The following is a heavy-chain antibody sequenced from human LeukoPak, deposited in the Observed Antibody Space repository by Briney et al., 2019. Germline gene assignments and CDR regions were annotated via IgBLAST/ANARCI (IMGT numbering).Heavy chain of an antibody. CDR3: VRDRGIASTGGYGMDV. Sequence: PGGSLRLSCAASGFTVSSNYMSWVRQAPGTRLEWVSIIHNNGITHYADSVKGRFTLSRDNSKNTLHLQMNSPRAEDTAVYYCVRDRGIASTGGYGMDVWGQGTTVTVSS. CDR1: GFTVSSNY. J-gene: IGHJ6*02. D-gene: IGHD6-13*01. CDR2: IHNNGIT. V-gene: IGHV3-53*01.